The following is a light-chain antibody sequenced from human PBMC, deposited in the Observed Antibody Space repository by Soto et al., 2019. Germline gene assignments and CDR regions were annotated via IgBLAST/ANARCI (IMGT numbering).Light chain of an antibody. CDR3: QQYGSSPHT. V-gene: IGKV3-20*01. CDR2: DAS. J-gene: IGKJ2*01. CDR1: QGVSSY. Sequence: EIVLTQSPATLSLSPGERATLSCRASQGVSSYLAWYQQKPGQAPRLLIYDASNRATGIPARFSGSGPGTDFTLTISRLEPEDFAVYYCQQYGSSPHTFGQGTKLEIK.